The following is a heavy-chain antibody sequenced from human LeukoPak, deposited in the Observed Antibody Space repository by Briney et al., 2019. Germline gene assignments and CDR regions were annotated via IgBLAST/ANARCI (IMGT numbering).Heavy chain of an antibody. Sequence: SVKVSCKASGGTFSSYAISRVRQAPGQGLEWMGRIIPILGIANYAQKFQGRVTITADKSTSTAYMEPSSLRSEDTAVYYCASDDIVVVPAATPPYYYYYGMDVWGQGTTVTVSS. J-gene: IGHJ6*02. CDR2: IIPILGIA. CDR3: ASDDIVVVPAATPPYYYYYGMDV. CDR1: GGTFSSYA. V-gene: IGHV1-69*04. D-gene: IGHD2-2*01.